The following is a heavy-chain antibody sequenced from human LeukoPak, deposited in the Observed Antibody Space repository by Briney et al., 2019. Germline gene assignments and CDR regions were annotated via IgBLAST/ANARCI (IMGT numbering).Heavy chain of an antibody. CDR2: ISYDGSNK. CDR1: GFTFSSYA. V-gene: IGHV3-30-3*01. CDR3: ARSRALATVSEPPNSPHDY. D-gene: IGHD1-14*01. Sequence: GRSLRLSCAASGFTFSSYAMHWVRQAPGKGLEWVAVISYDGSNKYYADSVKGRFTISRDNSKNTLYLQMNSLRAEDTAVYYCARSRALATVSEPPNSPHDYWGQGTLVTVSS. J-gene: IGHJ4*02.